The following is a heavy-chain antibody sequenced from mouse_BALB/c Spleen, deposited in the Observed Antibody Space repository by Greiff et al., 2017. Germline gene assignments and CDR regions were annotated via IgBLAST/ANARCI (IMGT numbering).Heavy chain of an antibody. CDR3: ARDRYYFDY. Sequence: EVKLMESGGGLVQPGGSLRLSCATSGFTFTDYYMSWVRQPPGKALEWLGFIRNKANGYTTEYSATVKGRFTISRDKSQSSLYLQMNTLRAEDSATYYCARDRYYFDYWGQGTTLTVSS. CDR2: IRNKANGYTT. CDR1: GFTFTDYY. J-gene: IGHJ2*01. V-gene: IGHV7-3*02.